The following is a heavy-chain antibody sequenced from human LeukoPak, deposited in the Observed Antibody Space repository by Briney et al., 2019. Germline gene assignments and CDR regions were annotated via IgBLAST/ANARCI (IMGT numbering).Heavy chain of an antibody. J-gene: IGHJ5*02. CDR1: GGAISSDNYY. D-gene: IGHD6-6*01. CDR3: ARYTSLSSNWFDP. CDR2: IHYSGIT. V-gene: IGHV4-31*03. Sequence: TLSLTCTVSGGAISSDNYYWTWIRQHPEEGLEWIGYIHYSGITYYNPSLQSRVTISVDTSQNHFSLQLTSVTAADTAVYYCARYTSLSSNWFDPWGQGTLVTVSS.